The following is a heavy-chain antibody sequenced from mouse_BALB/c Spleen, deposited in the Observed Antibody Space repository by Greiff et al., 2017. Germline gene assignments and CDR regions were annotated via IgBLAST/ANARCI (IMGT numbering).Heavy chain of an antibody. J-gene: IGHJ1*01. CDR2: ISYSGST. Sequence: EVKLQESGPGLVKPSQSLSLTCTVTGYSITSDYTWNWIRQFPGNKLEWMGYISYSGSTSYNPSLKSRISITRDTSKNQFFLQLNSVTTEDTATYYCANVGTVERYFEVWGAGTTVTVAA. CDR3: ANVGTVERYFEV. V-gene: IGHV3-2*02. CDR1: GYSITSDYT. D-gene: IGHD1-1*01.